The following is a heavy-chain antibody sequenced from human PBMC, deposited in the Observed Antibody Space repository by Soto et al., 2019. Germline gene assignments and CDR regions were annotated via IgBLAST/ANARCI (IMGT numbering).Heavy chain of an antibody. J-gene: IGHJ3*02. V-gene: IGHV4-39*01. CDR1: GGSISSRSYY. Sequence: SETLSLTSTVSGGSISSRSYYWGWIRQPPWKGLEWIGSIYYSGSTYYNPSLKSLVTISVDTSKNQFSLKLSSVTAADTAVYYCARRPGYSSGWYSKGDAFDIWGQGTMVT. CDR3: ARRPGYSSGWYSKGDAFDI. CDR2: IYYSGST. D-gene: IGHD6-19*01.